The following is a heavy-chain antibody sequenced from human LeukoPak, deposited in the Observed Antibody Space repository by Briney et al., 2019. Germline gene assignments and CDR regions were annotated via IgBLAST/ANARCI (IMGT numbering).Heavy chain of an antibody. CDR2: IIPIFGTA. J-gene: IGHJ4*02. Sequence: SVKVSCKASGGTFSSYAISWVRQAPGQGLEWMGGIIPIFGTANYAQKFQGRVTITTDESTSTAYMELSSLRSEDTAVYHCARGGVAADVPIDYWGQGTLVTVSS. CDR3: ARGGVAADVPIDY. D-gene: IGHD2-15*01. V-gene: IGHV1-69*05. CDR1: GGTFSSYA.